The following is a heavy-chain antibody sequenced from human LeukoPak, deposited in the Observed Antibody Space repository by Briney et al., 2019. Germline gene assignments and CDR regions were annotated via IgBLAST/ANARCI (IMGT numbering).Heavy chain of an antibody. CDR1: GGSINNYY. V-gene: IGHV4-4*07. D-gene: IGHD3-22*01. CDR2: IYTSGST. Sequence: KPSETLSLTCTVSGGSINNYYWSWIRQPAGKGLEWIGRIYTSGSTNYNPSLKSRVTMSVDTSKNQFSLKLSSVTAADTAVYYCARVPGSSGYYFDYWGQGTLVTVSS. CDR3: ARVPGSSGYYFDY. J-gene: IGHJ4*02.